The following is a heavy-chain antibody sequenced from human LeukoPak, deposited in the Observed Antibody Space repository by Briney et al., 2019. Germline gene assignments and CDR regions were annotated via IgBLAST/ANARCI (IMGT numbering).Heavy chain of an antibody. CDR1: GFTFSSYN. Sequence: PGGSLRLSCAASGFTFSSYNMNWVRQAPGKGLEWVSSISSSTSHIYYADSVKGRFTISRDNAKNSVYLQMNSLRAEDTAVYYCTRAVAADDFSPGYWGQGTLLTVSS. V-gene: IGHV3-21*01. D-gene: IGHD3/OR15-3a*01. CDR2: ISSSTSHI. CDR3: TRAVAADDFSPGY. J-gene: IGHJ4*02.